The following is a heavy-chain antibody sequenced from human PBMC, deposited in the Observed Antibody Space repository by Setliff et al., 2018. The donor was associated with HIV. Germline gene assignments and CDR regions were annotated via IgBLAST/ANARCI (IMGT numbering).Heavy chain of an antibody. V-gene: IGHV3-33*06. Sequence: GESLKISCAASGFTFSSYGMHWVRQAPGKGLEWVAVIWYDGSNKYYADSVKGRFTISRDNSKNTLYLQMNSLRAEDTAVYYCAKGPVTDSEVYFDYWGQGTLVTVS. CDR1: GFTFSSYG. J-gene: IGHJ4*02. CDR2: IWYDGSNK. D-gene: IGHD4-4*01. CDR3: AKGPVTDSEVYFDY.